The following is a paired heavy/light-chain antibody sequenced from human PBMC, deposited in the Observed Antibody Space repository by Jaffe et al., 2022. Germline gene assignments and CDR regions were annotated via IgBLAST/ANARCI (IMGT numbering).Light chain of an antibody. V-gene: IGKV2-24*01. CDR1: QSLVHSDGNTY. Sequence: DIVMTQTPLSSPVTLGQPASISCRSSQSLVHSDGNTYLSWLQQRPGQPPRLLIYKISNRFSGVPDRFSGSGAGTDFTLKISRVEAEDVGVYYCMQATQFPRTFGQGTKLEIK. J-gene: IGKJ2*01. CDR2: KIS. CDR3: MQATQFPRT.
Heavy chain of an antibody. CDR1: GGTFSSYA. CDR2: IIPIFGTA. V-gene: IGHV1-69*01. D-gene: IGHD3-16*02. CDR3: AREKLGITFGGVIAPNYYYYYMDV. J-gene: IGHJ6*03. Sequence: QVQLVQSGAEVKKPGSSVKVSCKASGGTFSSYAISWVRQAPGQGLEWMGGIIPIFGTANYAQKFQGRVTITADESTSTAYMELSSLRSEDTAVYYCAREKLGITFGGVIAPNYYYYYMDVWGKGTTVTVSS.